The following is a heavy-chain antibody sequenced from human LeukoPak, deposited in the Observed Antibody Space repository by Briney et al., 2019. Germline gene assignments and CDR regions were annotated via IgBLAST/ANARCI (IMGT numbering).Heavy chain of an antibody. CDR1: GGTHSSYA. CDR2: ISAYNGNT. J-gene: IGHJ4*02. V-gene: IGHV1-18*01. CDR3: AREWRYCIGTAGPPVN. Sequence: ASVNVSRKSSGGTHSSYAISWVRQPPAQGREWMGWISAYNGNTNYAQKLQGRVTMTTDTSTSTAYMELRSLRSDDTAVYYCAREWRYCIGTAGPPVNWGEGKPVTVSS. D-gene: IGHD2-15*01.